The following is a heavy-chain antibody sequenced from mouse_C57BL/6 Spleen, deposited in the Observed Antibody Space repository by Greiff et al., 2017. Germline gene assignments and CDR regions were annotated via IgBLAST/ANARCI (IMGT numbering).Heavy chain of an antibody. CDR3: ARSTMVSYWYFDV. CDR2: IDPSDSET. J-gene: IGHJ1*03. V-gene: IGHV1-52*01. D-gene: IGHD2-2*01. Sequence: QVQLQQPGAELVRPGSSVKLSCKASGYTFTSYWMHWVKQRPIQGLEWIGNIDPSDSETHYNQKFKDKATLTVDKSSSTAYMQLSSLTSEDSAVYYCARSTMVSYWYFDVWGTVTTVTVSS. CDR1: GYTFTSYW.